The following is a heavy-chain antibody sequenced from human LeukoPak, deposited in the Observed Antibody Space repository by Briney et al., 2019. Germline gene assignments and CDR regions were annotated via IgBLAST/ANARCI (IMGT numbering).Heavy chain of an antibody. Sequence: SETLSLTCAVSGGSTSSGGYSWSWIRQPPGKGLEWIGYIYHSGSTYYNPSLKSRVTISVDRSKNQFSLKLSSVTAADTAVYYCAGTVDTAMVFDYWGQGTLVTVSS. CDR3: AGTVDTAMVFDY. D-gene: IGHD5-18*01. V-gene: IGHV4-30-2*01. CDR1: GGSTSSGGYS. J-gene: IGHJ4*02. CDR2: IYHSGST.